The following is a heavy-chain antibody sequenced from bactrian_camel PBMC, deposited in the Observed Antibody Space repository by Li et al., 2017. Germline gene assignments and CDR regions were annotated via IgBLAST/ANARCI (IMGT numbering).Heavy chain of an antibody. CDR1: GYTISTNC. J-gene: IGHJ4*01. D-gene: IGHD1*01. Sequence: HVQLVESGGGSVQAGGSLRLSCVASGYTISTNCVAWFRQAPGKEREGVALIDSDGTIKYADSVKGRFAISKDNGKKTLYLRMNSLSPEDTAMYYCAADPWRCPPPVGITWKHGAYVYWGQGTQVTVS. V-gene: IGHV3S53*01. CDR2: IDSDGTI. CDR3: AADPWRCPPPVGITWKHGAYVY.